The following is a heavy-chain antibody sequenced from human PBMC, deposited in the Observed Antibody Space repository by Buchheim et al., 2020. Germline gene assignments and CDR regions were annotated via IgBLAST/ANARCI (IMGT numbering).Heavy chain of an antibody. Sequence: EVQLVESGGGLVQPGGSLRLSCAASGFTVSSNYMSWVRQAPGKGLEWVSVIYSGGSTYYADSVKGRFTISRDNSKNTLYLKMNSLRAEDTAVYYCASRNYDFWTYYYYGMDVWGQGTT. CDR3: ASRNYDFWTYYYYGMDV. J-gene: IGHJ6*02. V-gene: IGHV3-66*01. CDR2: IYSGGST. CDR1: GFTVSSNY. D-gene: IGHD3-3*01.